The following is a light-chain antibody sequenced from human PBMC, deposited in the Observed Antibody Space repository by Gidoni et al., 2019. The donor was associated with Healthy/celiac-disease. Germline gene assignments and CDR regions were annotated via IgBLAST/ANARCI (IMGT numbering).Light chain of an antibody. CDR2: GAS. CDR3: QQYGSSPLT. V-gene: IGKV3-20*01. Sequence: EIVLTQSPGTLSLSPGERATLSCRASQSVSRSYLAGYQQKPGQAPRLLSYGASSRATGIPDMFSGSGSGTDFTLTISRLEPEDFAVYYCQQYGSSPLTFGPGTKVDIK. J-gene: IGKJ3*01. CDR1: QSVSRSY.